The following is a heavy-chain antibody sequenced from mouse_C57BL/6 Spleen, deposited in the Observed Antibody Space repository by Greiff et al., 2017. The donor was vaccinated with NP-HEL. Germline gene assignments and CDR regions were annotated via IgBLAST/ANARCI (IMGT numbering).Heavy chain of an antibody. D-gene: IGHD2-5*01. CDR2: ISYDGSN. CDR1: GYSITSGYY. V-gene: IGHV3-6*01. J-gene: IGHJ2*01. CDR3: ARDGDSYSNFDY. Sequence: EVKLQESGPGLVKPSQSLSLTCSVTGYSITSGYYWNWIRQFPGNKLEWMGYISYDGSNNYNPSLKNRISITRDTSKNQFFLKLNSVTTEDTATYYCARDGDSYSNFDYWGQGTTLTVSS.